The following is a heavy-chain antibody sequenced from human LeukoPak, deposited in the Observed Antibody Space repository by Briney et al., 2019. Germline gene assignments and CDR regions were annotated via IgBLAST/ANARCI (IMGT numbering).Heavy chain of an antibody. CDR3: AIAADARSGMDV. CDR2: ISAYNGDA. J-gene: IGHJ6*02. V-gene: IGHV1-18*01. D-gene: IGHD1-14*01. Sequence: ASVNVSYMHSGQTFTRYSISWVRQAPGQGLEWMGWISAYNGDANYAQKPQGRVTMNTDTSTSTAYVELRSLRSDDTAVYYCAIAADARSGMDVWGQGTTVTVSS. CDR1: GQTFTRYS.